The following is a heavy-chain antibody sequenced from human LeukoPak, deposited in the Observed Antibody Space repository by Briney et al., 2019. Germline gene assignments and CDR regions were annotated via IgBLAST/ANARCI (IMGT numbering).Heavy chain of an antibody. CDR3: AKWKFADVRKKYYGSGSYYGGFDY. V-gene: IGHV3-23*01. D-gene: IGHD3-10*01. CDR2: ITISGGTT. Sequence: GGSLRLSCAASGFTFSSYAMGWVRQALGKGLEWVSDITISGGTTHFYSASAKGRFTISRDNSKNTLYLEMNSLRAEDTAVYYCAKWKFADVRKKYYGSGSYYGGFDYWGPGTLVTVSS. J-gene: IGHJ4*02. CDR1: GFTFSSYA.